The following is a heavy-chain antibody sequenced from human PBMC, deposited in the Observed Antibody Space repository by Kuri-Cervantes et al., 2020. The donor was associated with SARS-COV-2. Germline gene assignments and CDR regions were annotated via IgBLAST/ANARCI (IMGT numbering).Heavy chain of an antibody. CDR3: ARDVGGSEDR. J-gene: IGHJ5*02. V-gene: IGHV1-18*01. Sequence: ASVKVSCKASGATFSTYGFSWVRQAPGQGLEWMGWISGSTGNTIYTQKFQDRVTITTDTSTNTGYMELRSLTSDDTAVYYCARDVGGSEDRWGPGTLVTVSS. CDR2: ISGSTGNT. D-gene: IGHD3-16*01. CDR1: GATFSTYG.